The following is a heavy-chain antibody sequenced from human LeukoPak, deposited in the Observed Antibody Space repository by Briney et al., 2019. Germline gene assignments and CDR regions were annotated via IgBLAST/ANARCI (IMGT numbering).Heavy chain of an antibody. CDR2: ISGSGGST. V-gene: IGHV3-23*01. J-gene: IGHJ3*02. CDR3: AKTGGVHAFDI. D-gene: IGHD1-14*01. CDR1: GFTVSSNY. Sequence: GGSLRLSCAASGFTVSSNYMSWVRQAPGKGLEWVSAISGSGGSTYYADSVKGRFTISRDNSKNTLYLQMNSLRAEDTAVYYCAKTGGVHAFDIWGQGTMVTVSS.